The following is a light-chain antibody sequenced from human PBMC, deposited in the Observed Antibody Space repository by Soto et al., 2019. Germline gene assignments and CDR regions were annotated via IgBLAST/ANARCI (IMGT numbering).Light chain of an antibody. CDR3: QQYGSLYT. J-gene: IGKJ2*01. CDR1: QSVSSSY. V-gene: IGKV3-20*01. CDR2: GAS. Sequence: EIVLTQSPGTLSLSPGERATLSCRASQSVSSSYLAWYQQKPGQAPRLLIYGASSRATGIPDRFSGSGSGTDFTLTISRLEPEDFAVYYWQQYGSLYTFGQGTKVEIK.